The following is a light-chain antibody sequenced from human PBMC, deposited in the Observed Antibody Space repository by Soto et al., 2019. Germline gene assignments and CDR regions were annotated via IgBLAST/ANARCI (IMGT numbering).Light chain of an antibody. J-gene: IGKJ1*01. CDR1: HSFLYISNNKNY. V-gene: IGKV4-1*01. CDR2: SGY. CDR3: QQRYSWLRA. Sequence: DIVMTQSPDSLAVSLGERATINWKSSHSFLYISNNKNYLAWYQHKPGQSPRLVVYSGYKRATGIPARFSGSGSGTDFTLTISGLEIEDFAIYYCQQRYSWLRAFGQGTKVDIK.